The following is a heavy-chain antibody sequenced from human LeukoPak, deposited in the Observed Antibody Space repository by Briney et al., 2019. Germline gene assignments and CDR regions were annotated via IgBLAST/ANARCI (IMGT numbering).Heavy chain of an antibody. Sequence: ASVKVSCKASGYTFTGYYMHWVRQAPGQGLEWMGWINPNSGGTNYAQKFQGWVTMTRDTSISTAYMELSRLRSDDTAVYYCARPRRDGYTYDYWGQGTLVTVPS. J-gene: IGHJ4*02. CDR2: INPNSGGT. CDR3: ARPRRDGYTYDY. CDR1: GYTFTGYY. D-gene: IGHD5-24*01. V-gene: IGHV1-2*04.